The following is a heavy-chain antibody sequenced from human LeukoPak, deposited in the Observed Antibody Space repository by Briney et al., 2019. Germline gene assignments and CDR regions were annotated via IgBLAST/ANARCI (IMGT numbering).Heavy chain of an antibody. J-gene: IGHJ6*03. V-gene: IGHV3-21*01. CDR3: ARGPNTDYGRRYYYYMDV. CDR2: ISSSSSYI. D-gene: IGHD4-17*01. CDR1: GFTFSSYS. Sequence: PGVSLRLSCAASGFTFSSYSMNWVRRAPGKGLEWVSSISSSSSYIYYADSVKGRFTISRDNAKNSLYLQMNSLRAEDTAVYYCARGPNTDYGRRYYYYMDVWGKGTTVTVSS.